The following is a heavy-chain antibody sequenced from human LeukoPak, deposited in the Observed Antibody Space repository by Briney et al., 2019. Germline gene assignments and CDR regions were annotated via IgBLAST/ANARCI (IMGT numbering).Heavy chain of an antibody. CDR1: GYTFTSYG. J-gene: IGHJ5*02. Sequence: ASVKVSCKASGYTFTSYGISWVQQAPGQGLEWMGWISAYNGNTNYAQKLQGRVTMTTDTSTSTAYMELRSLRSDDTAVYYCARDEYNWNDRGGWFDPWGQGTLVTVSS. CDR2: ISAYNGNT. D-gene: IGHD1-1*01. CDR3: ARDEYNWNDRGGWFDP. V-gene: IGHV1-18*01.